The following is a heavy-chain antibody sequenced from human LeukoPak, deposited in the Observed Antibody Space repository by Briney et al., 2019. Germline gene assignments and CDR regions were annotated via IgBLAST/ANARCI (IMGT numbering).Heavy chain of an antibody. J-gene: IGHJ4*02. V-gene: IGHV4-30-4*08. CDR3: ARRRWGQYYFDY. D-gene: IGHD5-24*01. CDR2: IYYSGST. Sequence: PSETLSLTCTVSGGSISSGDYYWSWIRQPPGKGVEWIGYIYYSGSTYYNPSLKSRVTISLDTSKNQFSLKLSSVTAADTAVYYCARRRWGQYYFDYWGQGTLVTVSS. CDR1: GGSISSGDYY.